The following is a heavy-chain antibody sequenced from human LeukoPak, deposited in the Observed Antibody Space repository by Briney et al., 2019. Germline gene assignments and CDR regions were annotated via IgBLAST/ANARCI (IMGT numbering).Heavy chain of an antibody. V-gene: IGHV3-30*02. Sequence: GGSLRLSCVASGFSFSNYGTHWVRQAPGKGLEWATFMQYDGSVEFYADSVKGRFTISRDNSKNTVYLQMNSLRAEDTAVYYCARGPVEAAAGLDYWGQGTLVTVSS. D-gene: IGHD6-13*01. CDR3: ARGPVEAAAGLDY. CDR2: MQYDGSVE. J-gene: IGHJ4*02. CDR1: GFSFSNYG.